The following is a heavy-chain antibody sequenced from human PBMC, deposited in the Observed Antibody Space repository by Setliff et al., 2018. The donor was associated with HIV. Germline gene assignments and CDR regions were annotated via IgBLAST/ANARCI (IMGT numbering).Heavy chain of an antibody. D-gene: IGHD5-12*01. J-gene: IGHJ4*02. Sequence: PSETLSLTCTVSGGSISRGSYYWSWIRQPAGKGLEWIGRIYTSGSTNYNPSLKSRVTISVDTSKNQFSLKLSSVTAADTAVYYCATGQMATRYWGQGTLVTVSS. CDR1: GGSISRGSYY. V-gene: IGHV4-61*02. CDR3: ATGQMATRY. CDR2: IYTSGST.